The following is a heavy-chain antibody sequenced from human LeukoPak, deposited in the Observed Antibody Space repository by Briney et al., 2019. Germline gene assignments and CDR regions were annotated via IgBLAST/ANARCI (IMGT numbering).Heavy chain of an antibody. CDR3: AKLAGGSGSPRDAFDI. CDR1: GFTFSSYD. CDR2: IGTGGDT. D-gene: IGHD3-10*01. Sequence: GGSLRLSCAASGFTFSSYDMHWVRQATGKGLEWVSAIGTGGDTYYPGSVKGRFTISRENAKNSLYLQMNSLRAGDTAVYYCAKLAGGSGSPRDAFDIWGQGTMVTVSS. V-gene: IGHV3-13*01. J-gene: IGHJ3*02.